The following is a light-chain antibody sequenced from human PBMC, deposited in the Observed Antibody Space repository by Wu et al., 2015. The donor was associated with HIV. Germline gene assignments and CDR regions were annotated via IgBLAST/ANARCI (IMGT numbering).Light chain of an antibody. Sequence: DIQMTQSPSTLSASVGDRVTITCRASQSINNWLAWYQQKPGKAPKPLIYKASTLESGVPSRFSGSGSGTEFTLTISSLQPDDFATYYCQQYNSYSWTFGQGTKVEIK. CDR1: QSINNW. J-gene: IGKJ1*01. CDR2: KAS. V-gene: IGKV1-5*03. CDR3: QQYNSYSWT.